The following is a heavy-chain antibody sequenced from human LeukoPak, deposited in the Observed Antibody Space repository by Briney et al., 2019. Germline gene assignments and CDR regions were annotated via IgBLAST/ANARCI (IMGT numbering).Heavy chain of an antibody. Sequence: GGSLRLSCAASGFTFSSYGMHWVRQAPGKGLEWVAFIRYDGSNKYYADSVKGRFTISRDNSKNTLYLQMNSLRAEDTAVYYCASQIVVVPAANYWGQGTLVTVSS. CDR3: ASQIVVVPAANY. D-gene: IGHD2-2*01. CDR2: IRYDGSNK. V-gene: IGHV3-30*02. J-gene: IGHJ4*02. CDR1: GFTFSSYG.